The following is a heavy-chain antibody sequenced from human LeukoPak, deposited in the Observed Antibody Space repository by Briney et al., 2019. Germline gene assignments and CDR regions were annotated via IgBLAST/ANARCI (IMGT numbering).Heavy chain of an antibody. J-gene: IGHJ4*02. CDR3: ASGSVYYYDSSGYYYFGY. Sequence: ASVKVSCKASGGTFSSYAISWVRQAPGQGLEWMGGIIPIFGTANYAQKFQGRVTITTDESTSTAYMELSSLRSEDTAVYYFASGSVYYYDSSGYYYFGYWGQGTLVTVSS. D-gene: IGHD3-22*01. CDR1: GGTFSSYA. CDR2: IIPIFGTA. V-gene: IGHV1-69*05.